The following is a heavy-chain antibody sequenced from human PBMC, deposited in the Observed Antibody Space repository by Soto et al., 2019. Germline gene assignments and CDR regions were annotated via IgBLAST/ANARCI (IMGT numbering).Heavy chain of an antibody. J-gene: IGHJ4*02. CDR3: ARAVPGHDTYQTLGYYFDH. D-gene: IGHD3-22*01. V-gene: IGHV1-46*01. Sequence: GASVKVSCKASGYTFTKFHIHWVRQAPGQGLEWMGMIDPSGGVTRGAQRFQGRITMTSDTSTSSVYMELRGLTSEDTAVYYCARAVPGHDTYQTLGYYFDHWGPAKLVNVS. CDR1: GYTFTKFH. CDR2: IDPSGGVT.